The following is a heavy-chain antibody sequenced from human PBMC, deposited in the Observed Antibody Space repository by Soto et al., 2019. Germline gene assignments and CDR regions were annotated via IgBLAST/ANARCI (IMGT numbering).Heavy chain of an antibody. Sequence: RASVKVSCKVSGGTFSSYAISWVRQAPGQGLEWMGGIIPIFGTANYAQKFQGRVTITADESTSTAYMELSSLRSEDTAVYYCAGQIEVVTAIPDWGQGTLVTVSS. CDR1: GGTFSSYA. D-gene: IGHD2-21*02. V-gene: IGHV1-69*13. CDR2: IIPIFGTA. CDR3: AGQIEVVTAIPD. J-gene: IGHJ4*02.